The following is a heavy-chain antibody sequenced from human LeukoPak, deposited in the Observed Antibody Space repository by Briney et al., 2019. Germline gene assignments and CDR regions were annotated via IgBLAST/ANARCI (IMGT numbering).Heavy chain of an antibody. CDR1: GYTFTSYA. CDR2: INAGNGNT. Sequence: ASVKVSCKASGYTFTSYAMHWVRQAPGQRLEWMGWINAGNGNTQYSQKFQGRVTITRDTSASTSYMELSSLRSEDTAVYYCARIDYGDYQGAFDIWGQGTMVTVSS. J-gene: IGHJ3*02. CDR3: ARIDYGDYQGAFDI. V-gene: IGHV1-3*01. D-gene: IGHD4-17*01.